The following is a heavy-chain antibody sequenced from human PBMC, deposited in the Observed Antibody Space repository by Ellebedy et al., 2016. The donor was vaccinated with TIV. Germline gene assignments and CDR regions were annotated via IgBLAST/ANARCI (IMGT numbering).Heavy chain of an antibody. J-gene: IGHJ6*02. D-gene: IGHD3-10*01. V-gene: IGHV3-7*01. CDR1: GFTFSSYW. Sequence: GESLKISCAASGFTFSSYWMSWVRQAPGKGLEWVANIKQDGSEKYYVDSVKGRFTISRDHAKNSLYLQMNSLRAEDTAVYYCARDEGSGSHYYYYYYGMDVWGQGTTVTVSS. CDR2: IKQDGSEK. CDR3: ARDEGSGSHYYYYYYGMDV.